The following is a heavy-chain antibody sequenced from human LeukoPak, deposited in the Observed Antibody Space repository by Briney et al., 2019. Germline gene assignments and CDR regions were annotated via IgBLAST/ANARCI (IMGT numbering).Heavy chain of an antibody. CDR1: GGSISSYY. CDR2: IYYSGST. CDR3: ARGYSHPEY. D-gene: IGHD5-18*01. J-gene: IGHJ4*02. V-gene: IGHV4-59*01. Sequence: SETLSLTCTVSGGSISSYYWSWIRQPPGKGLEWIGYIYYSGSTFYNPSLRSRVTITMDTSKNQVSLNLSSVTAADTAMYYCARGYSHPEYWGQGTLVTVSS.